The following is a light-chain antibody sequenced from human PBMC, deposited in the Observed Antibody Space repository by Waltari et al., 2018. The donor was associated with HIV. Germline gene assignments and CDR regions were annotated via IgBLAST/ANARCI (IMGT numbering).Light chain of an antibody. CDR1: SRAVGGYSY. J-gene: IGLJ2*01. CDR2: DVC. V-gene: IGLV2-14*03. CDR3: SSYTSTTTLEV. Sequence: QSALTQPASGSGSPGQSRTISCTGTSRAVGGYSYVPWYQHPPGNAPKLLIFDVCNRPSGVSDRFSGSKSGNTASLTISGLQVEDEADYYCSSYTSTTTLEVFGGGTKLTVL.